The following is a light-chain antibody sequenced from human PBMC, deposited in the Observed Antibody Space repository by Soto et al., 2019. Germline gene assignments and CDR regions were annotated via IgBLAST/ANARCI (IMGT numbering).Light chain of an antibody. J-gene: IGKJ1*01. CDR3: MQFAHFPRT. CDR1: QSLVYSDGNTY. CDR2: QIS. Sequence: DVVLNQTPLSSPVTLGQPASISCRSSQSLVYSDGNTYLSWLQQRPGQPPRLLIYQISNRFSGVPDRFSVRGAGTDFTLNISRVEAEDAGVYYCMQFAHFPRTFGQGTKLEI. V-gene: IGKV2-24*01.